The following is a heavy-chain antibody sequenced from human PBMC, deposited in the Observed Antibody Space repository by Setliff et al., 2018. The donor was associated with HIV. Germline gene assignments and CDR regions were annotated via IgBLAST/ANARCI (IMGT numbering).Heavy chain of an antibody. D-gene: IGHD3-10*01. Sequence: ASVKVSCKTSGYTFIDNYIHWVRQAPGQGPEWMAWINAYTGDTNYAQEFQGSVTVTRDTSISTAYMELSRLRSDDTAVYYCTNRGGSGTNVGNWFDPWGQGTLVTVSS. CDR1: GYTFIDNY. V-gene: IGHV1-2*02. CDR3: TNRGGSGTNVGNWFDP. CDR2: INAYTGDT. J-gene: IGHJ5*02.